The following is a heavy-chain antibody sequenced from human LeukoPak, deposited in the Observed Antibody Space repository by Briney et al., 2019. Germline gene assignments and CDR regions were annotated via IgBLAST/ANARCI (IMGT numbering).Heavy chain of an antibody. V-gene: IGHV1-69*13. CDR1: GYTFTSYY. J-gene: IGHJ6*02. D-gene: IGHD2-15*01. CDR3: ARSNCSGGSCYSDGMDV. CDR2: IIPIFGTA. Sequence: ASVKVSCKASGYTFTSYYMHWVRQAPGQGLEWMGGIIPIFGTANYAQKFQGRVTITADESTSTAYMELSSLRSEDTAVYYCARSNCSGGSCYSDGMDVWGQGTTVTVSS.